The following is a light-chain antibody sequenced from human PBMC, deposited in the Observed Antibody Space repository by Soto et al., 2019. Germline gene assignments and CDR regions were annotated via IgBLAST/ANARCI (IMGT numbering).Light chain of an antibody. CDR1: QSVSSTY. Sequence: EIVLTQSPGTLSLSPGERATLSCRASQSVSSTYLAWYQQKPGQAPRLLIYGASNRANGIPDRFSGSGSGTDFTLTISRLEPEDFAVYYCQQYGGSRWTFGQGTRVDI. CDR3: QQYGGSRWT. V-gene: IGKV3-20*01. J-gene: IGKJ1*01. CDR2: GAS.